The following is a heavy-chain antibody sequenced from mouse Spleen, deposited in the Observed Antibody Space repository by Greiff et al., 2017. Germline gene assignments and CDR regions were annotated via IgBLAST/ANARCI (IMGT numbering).Heavy chain of an antibody. V-gene: IGHV3-6*01. CDR1: GYSITSGYY. CDR3: ARGGDYLYFDY. D-gene: IGHD5-5*01. CDR2: ISYDGSN. J-gene: IGHJ2*01. Sequence: EVQLVESGPGLVKPSQSLSLTCSVTGYSITSGYYWNWIRQFPGNKLEWMGYISYDGSNNYNPSLKNRISITRDTSKNQFFLKLNSVTTEDTATYYCARGGDYLYFDYWGQGTTLTVSS.